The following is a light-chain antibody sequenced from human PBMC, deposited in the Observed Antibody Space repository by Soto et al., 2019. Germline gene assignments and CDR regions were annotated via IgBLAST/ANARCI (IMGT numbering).Light chain of an antibody. CDR2: DNN. Sequence: QSVLTQPPSASADPGQKVTISCSGSSSNIGNNYVSWYQQLPGTAPKLLIYDNNKRPSGIPDRFSGSKSGTSATLGITGLQTGDEADYYCGTWDSSLSAVVFGGGTKLTVL. J-gene: IGLJ2*01. V-gene: IGLV1-51*01. CDR1: SSNIGNNY. CDR3: GTWDSSLSAVV.